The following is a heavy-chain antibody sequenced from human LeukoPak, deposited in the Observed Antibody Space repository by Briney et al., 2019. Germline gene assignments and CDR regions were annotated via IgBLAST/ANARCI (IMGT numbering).Heavy chain of an antibody. CDR3: ARRGTDYCTPSSCHPNWFAP. Sequence: GGSLRLSCAVSGFTFSSCAMSWVRQAPGKGLEWVSTITGSGGSTNYADSVKGRFTISRDNVKNSLYLQMNSLRAEDTAVYFCARRGTDYCTPSSCHPNWFAPWGQGTQVTVSS. CDR1: GFTFSSCA. V-gene: IGHV3-23*01. D-gene: IGHD4-11*01. CDR2: ITGSGGST. J-gene: IGHJ5*02.